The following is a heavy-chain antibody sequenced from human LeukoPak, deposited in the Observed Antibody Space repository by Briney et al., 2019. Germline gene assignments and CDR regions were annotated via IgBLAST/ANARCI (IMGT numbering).Heavy chain of an antibody. Sequence: PSETLSLTCTVSGGSISSYYWSWIRQPPGKGLEWIGYIYYSGSTNYNPSLKSRAAISVDTSKNQFSLNLNSVTAADTAVYYCARDLRAYDSSGYYYPWGQGTLVTVSS. CDR3: ARDLRAYDSSGYYYP. CDR1: GGSISSYY. J-gene: IGHJ5*02. V-gene: IGHV4-59*01. CDR2: IYYSGST. D-gene: IGHD3-22*01.